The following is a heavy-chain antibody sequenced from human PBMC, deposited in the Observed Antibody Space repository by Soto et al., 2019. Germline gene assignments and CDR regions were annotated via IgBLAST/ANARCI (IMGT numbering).Heavy chain of an antibody. CDR3: ERENSSSWYYYYYMDV. CDR1: GGTFSSYT. D-gene: IGHD6-13*01. Sequence: SVKVSCKASGGTFSSYTISWVRQAPGQGLEWMGRIIPILGIANYAQKFQGRVTITADKSTSTAYMELSSLRSEDTAVYYCERENSSSWYYYYYMDVWGKGTTVTVSS. V-gene: IGHV1-69*04. J-gene: IGHJ6*03. CDR2: IIPILGIA.